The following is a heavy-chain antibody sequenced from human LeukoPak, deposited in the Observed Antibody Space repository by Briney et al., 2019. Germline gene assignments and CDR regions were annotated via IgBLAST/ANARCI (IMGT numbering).Heavy chain of an antibody. J-gene: IGHJ4*02. D-gene: IGHD3-16*02. Sequence: PGGSLRLSCAASGFTFSSYWMSWVRQAPGKGLEWVANIKQDGSEKYYVDSVKGRFTISRDNAKNSLYLQMNSLRAEDTAVYYCARGGDYYDYVWGSYRSRFDWGQGTLVTVSS. V-gene: IGHV3-7*01. CDR1: GFTFSSYW. CDR3: ARGGDYYDYVWGSYRSRFD. CDR2: IKQDGSEK.